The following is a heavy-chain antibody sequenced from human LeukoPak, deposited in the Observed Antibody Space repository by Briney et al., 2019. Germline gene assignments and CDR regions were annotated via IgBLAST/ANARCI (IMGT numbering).Heavy chain of an antibody. CDR2: ISGSGWMT. CDR1: GLTFSSYA. D-gene: IGHD4-17*01. J-gene: IGHJ4*02. CDR3: AKGGLTTVPRGFDY. Sequence: GGSLRLSCAASGLTFSSYAMSWVRQAPGKGLEWVSAISGSGWMTYYADSVKGRFTISRDNSKNTLYLQMNSLRAEDTALYYCAKGGLTTVPRGFDYWGQGIQVTVSS. V-gene: IGHV3-23*01.